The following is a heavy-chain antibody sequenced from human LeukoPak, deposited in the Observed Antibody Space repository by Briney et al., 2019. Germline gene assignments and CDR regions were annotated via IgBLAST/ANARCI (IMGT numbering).Heavy chain of an antibody. CDR2: ISAYNGNT. D-gene: IGHD1-26*01. V-gene: IGHV1-18*01. Sequence: ASVKVSCKASGYTFTSYGISWVRQAPGQGLEWMGWISAYNGNTNYAQELQGRVTMTTDTSTSTAYMELRSLRSDDTAVYYCARESKYDGATSSLGFDYWGQGTLVTVSS. J-gene: IGHJ4*02. CDR1: GYTFTSYG. CDR3: ARESKYDGATSSLGFDY.